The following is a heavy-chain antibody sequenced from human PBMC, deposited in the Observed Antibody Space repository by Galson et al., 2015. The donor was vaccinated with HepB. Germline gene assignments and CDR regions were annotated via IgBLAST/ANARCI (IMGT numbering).Heavy chain of an antibody. CDR2: FKSKADGGTT. CDR3: TTEYYYDSSGSYYFDS. CDR1: GLTFSNAW. Sequence: LSLSCAASGLTFSNAWMSWVRQAPGKGLEWVGRFKSKADGGTTDYAAPVKGRFTVSRDDSKNTLYLQMNSLKTEDTAVYYCTTEYYYDSSGSYYFDSWGQGTLVTVSS. D-gene: IGHD3-22*01. J-gene: IGHJ4*02. V-gene: IGHV3-15*01.